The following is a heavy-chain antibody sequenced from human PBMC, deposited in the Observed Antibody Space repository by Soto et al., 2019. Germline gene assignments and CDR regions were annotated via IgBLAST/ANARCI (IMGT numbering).Heavy chain of an antibody. CDR1: GYTFTSYG. Sequence: QVQLVQSGAEVKKPGTSVKVSCKASGYTFTSYGISWVRQAPGQGLEWMGWISAYNGNTNYAQKLQGRVTMTTDTSTSTAYMELRSLRSDDTAVYYCARDLGPMVYAIGYYFDYWGQGTPVTVSS. J-gene: IGHJ4*02. CDR3: ARDLGPMVYAIGYYFDY. D-gene: IGHD2-8*01. V-gene: IGHV1-18*04. CDR2: ISAYNGNT.